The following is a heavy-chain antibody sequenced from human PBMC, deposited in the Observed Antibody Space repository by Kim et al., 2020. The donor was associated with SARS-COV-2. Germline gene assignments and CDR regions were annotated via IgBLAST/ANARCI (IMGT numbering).Heavy chain of an antibody. Sequence: GGSLRLSCAASGFTFSSYWMHWVRQAPGKGLVWVSRINSDGSSTSYADSVKGRFTISRDNAKNTLYLQMNSLRAEDTAVYYCARGGGDYDILTGPPENYWGQGTLVTVSS. D-gene: IGHD3-9*01. J-gene: IGHJ4*02. CDR3: ARGGGDYDILTGPPENY. CDR2: INSDGSST. CDR1: GFTFSSYW. V-gene: IGHV3-74*01.